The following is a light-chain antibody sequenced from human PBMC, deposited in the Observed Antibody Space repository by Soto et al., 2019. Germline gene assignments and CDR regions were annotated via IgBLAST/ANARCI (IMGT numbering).Light chain of an antibody. J-gene: IGLJ1*01. CDR2: ANN. V-gene: IGLV1-40*01. Sequence: QSVLTQPPSVSGAPGQRVTISCTGSSPNIGAGYDIHWYQQVPGTAPKPLIYANNNRASGVPDRFSGSKSGTSASLAITGLQAEDEADNYCQSYDTSLSGYVFGPGTKLTVL. CDR1: SPNIGAGYD. CDR3: QSYDTSLSGYV.